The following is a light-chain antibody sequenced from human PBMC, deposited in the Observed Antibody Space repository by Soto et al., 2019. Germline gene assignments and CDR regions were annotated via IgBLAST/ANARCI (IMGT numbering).Light chain of an antibody. Sequence: IVMTQSPGSLAVSLGERATINCRSSQSVLYSSNNNNYLAWYQQKPGQPPKLLIYWASTRESGVPDRFSGSGSGTDFTLTISSLQAEDVAVYYCQQYYSTPQTFGQGTKVEIK. CDR1: QSVLYSSNNNNY. V-gene: IGKV4-1*01. CDR3: QQYYSTPQT. CDR2: WAS. J-gene: IGKJ1*01.